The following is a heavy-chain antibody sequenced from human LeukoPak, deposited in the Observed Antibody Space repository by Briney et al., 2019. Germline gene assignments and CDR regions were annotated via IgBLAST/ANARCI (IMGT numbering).Heavy chain of an antibody. CDR1: GFIFNISA. J-gene: IGHJ6*02. Sequence: GGSLRLSCAASGFIFNISAVTWVRQAPGKGLEWVSTISNAGTATYHADSVSGRFTISRDNSKNTVFLQMNSLRAEDTAVYYCARDRPRSLDVWGQGTTVTVSS. V-gene: IGHV3-23*01. CDR2: ISNAGTAT. D-gene: IGHD6-6*01. CDR3: ARDRPRSLDV.